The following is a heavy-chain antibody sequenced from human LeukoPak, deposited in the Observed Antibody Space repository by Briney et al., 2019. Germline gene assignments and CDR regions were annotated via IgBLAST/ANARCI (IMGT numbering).Heavy chain of an antibody. D-gene: IGHD3-9*01. V-gene: IGHV3-30*04. Sequence: GGSLRLSCAASGFTFSRYAMHWVRQAPGKGLEWMAVISYDGSNKYYGDAVKGRFTTSRDNSKNTLYLQMNSLRAEDTAVYYCAKDPMRYFDWLLYFDYWGQGTLVTVSS. J-gene: IGHJ4*02. CDR2: ISYDGSNK. CDR3: AKDPMRYFDWLLYFDY. CDR1: GFTFSRYA.